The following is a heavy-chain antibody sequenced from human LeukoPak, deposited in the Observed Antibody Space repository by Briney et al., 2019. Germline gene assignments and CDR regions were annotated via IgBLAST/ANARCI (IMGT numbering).Heavy chain of an antibody. D-gene: IGHD5-24*01. Sequence: PGGSLRLSCAASGFTFSSYSMNWVRQAPGKGLEWVSSISTSSSYIYYVDSVKGRFTISGDNARNSLYLQMNSLRAEDTAVYYCARDRWLQSQRYFDYWGQGMLVTVSS. J-gene: IGHJ4*02. V-gene: IGHV3-21*01. CDR1: GFTFSSYS. CDR3: ARDRWLQSQRYFDY. CDR2: ISTSSSYI.